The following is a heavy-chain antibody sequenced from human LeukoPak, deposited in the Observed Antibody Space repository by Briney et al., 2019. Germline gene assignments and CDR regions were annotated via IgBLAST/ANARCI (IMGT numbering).Heavy chain of an antibody. V-gene: IGHV3-23*01. J-gene: IGHJ4*02. Sequence: GGSLRLSCAASGFTLSNFAMSWVRQAPGKGLEWVSLITTSADTPYYADSVKGRFTISRDNSKNTLFLQMNSLRADDTAVYYCAGHRGGSGWTFDYWGQGTLVTVSS. CDR1: GFTLSNFA. CDR3: AGHRGGSGWTFDY. CDR2: ITTSADTP. D-gene: IGHD6-19*01.